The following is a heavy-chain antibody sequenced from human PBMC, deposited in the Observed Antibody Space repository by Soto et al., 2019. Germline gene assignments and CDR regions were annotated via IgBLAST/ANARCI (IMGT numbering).Heavy chain of an antibody. D-gene: IGHD2-15*01. CDR1: GYTFPTYS. J-gene: IGHJ4*02. CDR2: ISAANGNT. CDR3: ARGSLVSIVVVVAARAAYFDY. Sequence: ASVKVSCKASGYTFPTYSMHWVRQAPGQSLEWMGWISAANGNTKYSQKFQGRVTITRDTSANTAYMELSRLRSEDTAVYYCARGSLVSIVVVVAARAAYFDYWGQGTLVTVSS. V-gene: IGHV1-3*01.